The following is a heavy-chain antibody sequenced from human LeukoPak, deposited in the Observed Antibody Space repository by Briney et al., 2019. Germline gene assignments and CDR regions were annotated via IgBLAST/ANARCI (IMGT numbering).Heavy chain of an antibody. D-gene: IGHD2-2*01. V-gene: IGHV4-34*01. CDR2: INHSGST. CDR1: GGSFSGYY. Sequence: SETLSLTCAVYGGSFSGYYWSWIRQPPGKGLEWIGEINHSGSTNYNPSLKSRVTISVDTSRNQFSLKLSSVTAADTAVYYCARGSHGEYQLLHSGGWFDPWGQEPWSPSPQ. CDR3: ARGSHGEYQLLHSGGWFDP. J-gene: IGHJ5*02.